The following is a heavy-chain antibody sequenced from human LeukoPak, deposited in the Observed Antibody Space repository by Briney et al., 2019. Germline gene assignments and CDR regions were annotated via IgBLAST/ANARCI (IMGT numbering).Heavy chain of an antibody. CDR3: ARHQLRAHFQH. D-gene: IGHD5-24*01. Sequence: SETLSLTCAVYSGSFSGYYWTWIRQPPGKGLEWIGEINHSGSTNYNPSLKSRVTISVDTSKNHFSLKLRSVTAADTAVYYCARHQLRAHFQHWGQGTLVTVSS. CDR1: SGSFSGYY. J-gene: IGHJ1*01. V-gene: IGHV4-34*01. CDR2: INHSGST.